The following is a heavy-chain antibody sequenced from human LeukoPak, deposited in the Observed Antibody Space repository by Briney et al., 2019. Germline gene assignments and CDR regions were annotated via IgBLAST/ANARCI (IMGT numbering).Heavy chain of an antibody. CDR1: GFTFSSYE. CDR3: ARGPLVRGVIGVLDY. V-gene: IGHV3-48*03. D-gene: IGHD3-10*01. J-gene: IGHJ4*02. CDR2: ISSSGSTI. Sequence: SGGSLRLSCAASGFTFSSYEMNWVRQAPGKVLEWVSYISSSGSTIYYADSVKGRFTISRDNAKNSLYLQMNSLRAEDTAVYYCARGPLVRGVIGVLDYWGQGTLVTVSS.